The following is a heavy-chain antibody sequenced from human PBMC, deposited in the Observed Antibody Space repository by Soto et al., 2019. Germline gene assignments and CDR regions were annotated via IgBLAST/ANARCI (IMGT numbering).Heavy chain of an antibody. V-gene: IGHV3-33*01. CDR2: IWYDGSNK. Sequence: PGGSLRLSCAASGFTFSSYGMHWVRQAPGKGLEWVAVIWYDGSNKYYADSVKGRFTISRDNSKNTLYLQMNSLRAEDTAVYYCARGNHFLYAPSAIDYWGQGTLVTVSS. D-gene: IGHD2-2*01. CDR3: ARGNHFLYAPSAIDY. CDR1: GFTFSSYG. J-gene: IGHJ4*02.